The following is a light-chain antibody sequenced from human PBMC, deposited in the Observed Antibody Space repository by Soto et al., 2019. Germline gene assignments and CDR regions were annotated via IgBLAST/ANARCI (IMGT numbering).Light chain of an antibody. Sequence: EIVLTQSPATLSLSPGESVTLSCRASQNINTYLAWYQQKPGQPPRLLMFDASNRASGTPARFSGTGSGTDFTLTISSLEPEDFGVYYCQQRTDWPPLTFGGGTNVQIK. CDR3: QQRTDWPPLT. CDR1: QNINTY. J-gene: IGKJ4*01. V-gene: IGKV3-11*01. CDR2: DAS.